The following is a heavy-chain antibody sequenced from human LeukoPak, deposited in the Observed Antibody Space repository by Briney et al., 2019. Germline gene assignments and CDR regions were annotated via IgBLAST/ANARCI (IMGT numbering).Heavy chain of an antibody. CDR2: MYYTGSP. V-gene: IGHV4-59*08. CDR3: ARQGDHNWFDP. D-gene: IGHD3-16*01. Sequence: SETLSLTCTVSGGSVSNYYRSWIRQPPEKGLEWVAFMYYTGSPKYNPSLQSRVTISVDTSKNQLSLRLSSVTAADTAVYYCARQGDHNWFDPWGQGTLVTVSS. CDR1: GGSVSNYY. J-gene: IGHJ5*02.